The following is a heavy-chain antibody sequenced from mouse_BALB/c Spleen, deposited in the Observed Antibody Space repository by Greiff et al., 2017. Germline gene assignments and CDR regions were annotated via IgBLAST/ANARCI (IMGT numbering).Heavy chain of an antibody. V-gene: IGHV2-9*02. CDR3: AREDGYYRAWFAY. Sequence: QVQLKQSGPGLVAPSQSLSITCTVSGFSLTSYGVHWVRQPPGKGLEWLGVIWAGGSTNYNSALMSRLSISKDNSKSQVFLKMNSLQNDDTARYYCAREDGYYRAWFAYWGQGTLGTVSA. CDR2: IWAGGST. CDR1: GFSLTSYG. D-gene: IGHD2-3*01. J-gene: IGHJ3*01.